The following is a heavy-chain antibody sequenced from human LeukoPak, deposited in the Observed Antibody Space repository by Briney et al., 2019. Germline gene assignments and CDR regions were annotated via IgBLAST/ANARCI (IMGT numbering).Heavy chain of an antibody. Sequence: SSETLSLTCTVSGGSISSSSYYWGWIRQPPGKGLEWIGSIYSSGSTYYNPSLKSRVTISVDTSKNQFSLNLSSVPASDTAVYYCARRGGSGRSFDYWGQGILVTVSS. CDR2: IYSSGST. CDR3: ARRGGSGRSFDY. D-gene: IGHD3-10*01. CDR1: GGSISSSSYY. J-gene: IGHJ4*02. V-gene: IGHV4-39*01.